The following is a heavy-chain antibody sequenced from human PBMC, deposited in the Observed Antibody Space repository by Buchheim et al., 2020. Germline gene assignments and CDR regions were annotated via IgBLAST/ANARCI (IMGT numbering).Heavy chain of an antibody. V-gene: IGHV3-30-3*01. CDR1: GFSLSSYA. Sequence: QVQLVESGGGVVQPGRSLRLSCAASGFSLSSYAMHWVRQAPGKGLEWVAVISFDGSNKYHADSVRGRFTITRDRSKNTLYLQMNSLRAEDTAVYYCARGDGYNYGALGRIWGQGTL. D-gene: IGHD1-1*01. CDR3: ARGDGYNYGALGRI. J-gene: IGHJ4*02. CDR2: ISFDGSNK.